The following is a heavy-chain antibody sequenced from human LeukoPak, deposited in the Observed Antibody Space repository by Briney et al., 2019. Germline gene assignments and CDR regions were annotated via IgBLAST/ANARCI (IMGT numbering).Heavy chain of an antibody. CDR1: GFTFSDYS. V-gene: IGHV3-64*01. Sequence: GGSLRLSCVASGFTFSDYSMHWVRQAPGKGLEYVSAISTNGGSTYYANSVKGRFTISRDNSKKTLNLQMGSLRAEDTAVYFCARDFLTGPNTGGAFDIWGQGTMVTVSS. J-gene: IGHJ3*02. D-gene: IGHD3-10*01. CDR3: ARDFLTGPNTGGAFDI. CDR2: ISTNGGST.